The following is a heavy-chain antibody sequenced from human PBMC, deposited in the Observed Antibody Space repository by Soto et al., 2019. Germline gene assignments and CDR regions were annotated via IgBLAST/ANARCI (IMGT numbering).Heavy chain of an antibody. V-gene: IGHV4-59*08. CDR2: IYYSGST. J-gene: IGHJ2*01. D-gene: IGHD6-6*01. CDR1: GGSISSYY. CDR3: VRHGGYVDSSFYWYFDL. Sequence: QVQLQESGPGLVKPSETLSLTCTVSGGSISSYYWSWIRQPPGKGLEWIGYIYYSGSTNYNPSLKSRVTISVDTSKNQFSLKLSSVTAADTAVYYCVRHGGYVDSSFYWYFDLWGRGTLVTVSS.